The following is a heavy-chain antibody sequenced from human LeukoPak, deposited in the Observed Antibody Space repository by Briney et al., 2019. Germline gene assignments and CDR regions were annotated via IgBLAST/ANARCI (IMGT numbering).Heavy chain of an antibody. Sequence: SFIHSDGTATTYTHSMKAPVNISRENAKKRLYLQINRLTGEETAVYYCARDNHGSIDHWGQGTLVTVSS. V-gene: IGHV3-74*01. J-gene: IGHJ4*02. D-gene: IGHD3-10*01. CDR2: IHSDGTAT. CDR3: ARDNHGSIDH.